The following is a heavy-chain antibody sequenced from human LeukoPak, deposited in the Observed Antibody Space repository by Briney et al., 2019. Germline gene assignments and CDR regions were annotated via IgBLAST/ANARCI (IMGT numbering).Heavy chain of an antibody. D-gene: IGHD2-15*01. CDR1: GFTFNSYE. Sequence: PGGSLRLSCAASGFTFNSYEMIWVRQAPGKGLEWVAYIDKSGSDEQYADSVRGRFTISRDNAENSLYLQMNSLRAEDTAVYYCVRDGRAGVARVYRRFDSWGQGTLVTVSS. V-gene: IGHV3-48*03. J-gene: IGHJ4*02. CDR2: IDKSGSDE. CDR3: VRDGRAGVARVYRRFDS.